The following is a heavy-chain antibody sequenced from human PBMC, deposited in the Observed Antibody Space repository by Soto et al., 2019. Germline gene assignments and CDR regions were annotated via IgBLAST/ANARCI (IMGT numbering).Heavy chain of an antibody. CDR3: ARVAGSLGYCSGGSCYSWFDP. CDR2: INHSGST. CDR1: GGSFSGYY. J-gene: IGHJ5*02. V-gene: IGHV4-34*01. Sequence: QVQLQQWGAGLLKPSETLSLTCAVYGGSFSGYYWSWIRQPPGKGLEWMGEINHSGSTNYNPSLKSRGTISVDTSKNHYSLKLSSVTAADTAVYYCARVAGSLGYCSGGSCYSWFDPWGQGTLVTVSS. D-gene: IGHD2-15*01.